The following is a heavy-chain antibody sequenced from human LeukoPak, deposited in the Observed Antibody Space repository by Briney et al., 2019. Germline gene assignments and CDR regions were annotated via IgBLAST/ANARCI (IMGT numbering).Heavy chain of an antibody. V-gene: IGHV3-21*01. CDR3: ARELGYCSSTSCPLDY. Sequence: GGSLRLSCAASGFTFSSYSMNWVRQAPGKGLEWVSSISSSSYIYYADSVKGRFTISRDNAKNSLYLQMNSLRAEDTAVYYCARELGYCSSTSCPLDYWGQGTLVTVSS. D-gene: IGHD2-2*01. CDR1: GFTFSSYS. CDR2: ISSSSYI. J-gene: IGHJ4*02.